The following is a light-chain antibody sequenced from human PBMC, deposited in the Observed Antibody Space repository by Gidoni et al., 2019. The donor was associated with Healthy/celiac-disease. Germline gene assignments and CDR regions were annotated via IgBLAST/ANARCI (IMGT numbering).Light chain of an antibody. Sequence: SYALTQPPSVSVSPGQTARITCPGDALPKQYAYWYQQKPGQAPVLVIYKDSERPSGIPERFSGSSSGTTGTLTISGVQAEDEADYYCQSADSSGTYVVFGGGTKLTVL. CDR1: ALPKQY. V-gene: IGLV3-25*03. CDR2: KDS. J-gene: IGLJ2*01. CDR3: QSADSSGTYVV.